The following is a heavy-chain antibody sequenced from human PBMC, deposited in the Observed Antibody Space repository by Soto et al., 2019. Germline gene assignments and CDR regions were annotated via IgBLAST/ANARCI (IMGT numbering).Heavy chain of an antibody. J-gene: IGHJ5*02. CDR1: GFTFSSYA. V-gene: IGHV3-23*01. D-gene: IGHD6-13*01. Sequence: GGSLRLSCAASGFTFSSYAMSWVRQAPGKGLEWVSAISGSGGSTYYADSVKGRFTISRDNSKNTLYLQMNSLRAEDTAVYYCAKDPGYSSSWPRVTLINWFDPWGQGTLVTVSS. CDR2: ISGSGGST. CDR3: AKDPGYSSSWPRVTLINWFDP.